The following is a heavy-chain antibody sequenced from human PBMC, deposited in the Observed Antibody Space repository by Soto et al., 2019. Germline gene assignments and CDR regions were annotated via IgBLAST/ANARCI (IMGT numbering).Heavy chain of an antibody. CDR1: GFTFSTYE. CDR2: ISVSGNII. J-gene: IGHJ4*02. CDR3: VRDTMRASAAASLDY. Sequence: GSLRLSCAASGFTFSTYEFNWVRQAPGRGLEWISYISVSGNIIKYAESVKGRFTISRDNAENSLHLHMSNLRVDDTALYFCVRDTMRASAAASLDYWGQGTQLTVSS. V-gene: IGHV3-48*03. D-gene: IGHD2-2*01.